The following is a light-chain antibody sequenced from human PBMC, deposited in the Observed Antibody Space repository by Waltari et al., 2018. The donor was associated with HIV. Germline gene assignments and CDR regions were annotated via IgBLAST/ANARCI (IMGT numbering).Light chain of an antibody. J-gene: IGLJ2*01. V-gene: IGLV2-23*02. CDR3: CACAGSTTYVI. CDR1: SSAVGGYNL. Sequence: QSALTQPASVSGSPGQSITISCTGTSSAVGGYNLVTWYKHHPGKAPKLIIYQVSKRPSGVSNRFSGSKSGNTASLTISGLQAEDEADYYCCACAGSTTYVIFGGGTKLTVL. CDR2: QVS.